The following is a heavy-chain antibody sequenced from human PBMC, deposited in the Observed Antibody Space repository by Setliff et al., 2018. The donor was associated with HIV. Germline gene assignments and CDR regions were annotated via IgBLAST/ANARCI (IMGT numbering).Heavy chain of an antibody. CDR2: IYHSGSA. D-gene: IGHD6-13*01. Sequence: PSETLSLTCAVSGGSISSSNWWSWVRQPPGKGLEWIGEIYHSGSANYNPSLKSRVIISIDKSKNKFSLKVSSVTAADTAVYYCARIHVAAAGTGFDPWGQGILVTVSS. J-gene: IGHJ5*02. V-gene: IGHV4-4*02. CDR3: ARIHVAAAGTGFDP. CDR1: GGSISSSNW.